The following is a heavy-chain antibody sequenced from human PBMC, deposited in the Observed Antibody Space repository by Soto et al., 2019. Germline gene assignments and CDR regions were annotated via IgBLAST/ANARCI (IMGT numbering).Heavy chain of an antibody. CDR2: IKEDGSEI. V-gene: IGHV3-7*01. CDR3: ASGVYQFQY. D-gene: IGHD3-10*01. Sequence: HPGGSLRLSCAASGFTFSSSWMCWVRQAPGKGLEWVANIKEDGSEIYYLDSVKGRFTISRDNTKNSLYLQMNSLRAEDTAVYFCASGVYQFQYWGQGALVTVSS. CDR1: GFTFSSSW. J-gene: IGHJ4*02.